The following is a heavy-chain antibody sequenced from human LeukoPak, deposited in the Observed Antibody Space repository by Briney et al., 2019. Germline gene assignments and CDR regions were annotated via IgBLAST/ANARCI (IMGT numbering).Heavy chain of an antibody. CDR1: GGSFSGYY. CDR3: ARGDSSGYSTTGFDY. J-gene: IGHJ4*02. V-gene: IGHV4-34*01. D-gene: IGHD3-22*01. Sequence: SETLSLTCAVYGGSFSGYYWSWIRQPPGKGLEWIGEINHSGSTNYNPSLKSRVTISVDTSKNQFSLKLSSVTAADTAVYYCARGDSSGYSTTGFDYWGQGTLVTVSS. CDR2: INHSGST.